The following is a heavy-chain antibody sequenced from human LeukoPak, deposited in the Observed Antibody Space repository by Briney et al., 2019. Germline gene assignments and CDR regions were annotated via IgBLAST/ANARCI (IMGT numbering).Heavy chain of an antibody. V-gene: IGHV3-23*01. CDR2: ISGSGGST. CDR3: AKGYDKGFYYFDY. J-gene: IGHJ4*02. Sequence: PGGSLRLSCAASGFTFSSYAMSWVRQAPGKGLEWVSAISGSGGSTYYADSVKGRFTISRDNSKNTLYLQMNSLRAEDAAVYYCAKGYDKGFYYFDYWGQGTLVTVSS. CDR1: GFTFSSYA. D-gene: IGHD3-22*01.